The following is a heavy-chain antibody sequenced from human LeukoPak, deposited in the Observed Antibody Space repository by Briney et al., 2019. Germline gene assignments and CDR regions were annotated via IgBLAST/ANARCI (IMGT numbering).Heavy chain of an antibody. CDR1: GFTFSSYW. D-gene: IGHD3-9*01. J-gene: IGHJ3*02. Sequence: GGSLRLSCAASGFTFSSYWMSWVRQAPGKGLEWVANIKQDGSEKYYVDSVKGRFTISRDNAKNSLYLQMNSLRAEDTAVYYCARDLPYYDILTGYLVGRAFDIWGQGTMVTVSS. CDR3: ARDLPYYDILTGYLVGRAFDI. CDR2: IKQDGSEK. V-gene: IGHV3-7*01.